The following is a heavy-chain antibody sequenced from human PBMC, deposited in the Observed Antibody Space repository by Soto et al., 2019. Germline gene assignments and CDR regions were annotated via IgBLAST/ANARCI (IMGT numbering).Heavy chain of an antibody. D-gene: IGHD4-17*01. Sequence: QVQLQESGPGLVKPSVTLSLTCTVSGGSLSSYYWNWIRQPPGKGLEWIGYVYYSGSTNYNPSLKSRVTISVDTSRNQFSLNLSSVTAADTAMYYCARANYGGNSVYWCQGTLVTVSS. CDR3: ARANYGGNSVY. J-gene: IGHJ4*02. V-gene: IGHV4-59*01. CDR2: VYYSGST. CDR1: GGSLSSYY.